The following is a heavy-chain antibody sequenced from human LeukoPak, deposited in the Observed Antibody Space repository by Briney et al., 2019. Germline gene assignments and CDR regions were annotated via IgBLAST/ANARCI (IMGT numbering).Heavy chain of an antibody. CDR1: GGTFSGYA. CDR2: IIPILGIA. J-gene: IGHJ4*02. V-gene: IGHV1-69*04. CDR3: ARDHGDCSSTSCPEAY. D-gene: IGHD2-2*01. Sequence: SVKVSRKASGGTFSGYAISWVRQAPGQGLEWMGRIIPILGIANYAQKFQGRVTITADGSTSTAYMELSSLRSEDTAVYYCARDHGDCSSTSCPEAYWGQGTLVTVSS.